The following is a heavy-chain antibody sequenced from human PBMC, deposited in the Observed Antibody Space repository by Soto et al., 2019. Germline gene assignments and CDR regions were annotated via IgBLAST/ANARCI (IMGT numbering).Heavy chain of an antibody. CDR1: GYTFTSYG. D-gene: IGHD3-10*01. J-gene: IGHJ4*02. CDR3: ARGGLLWFGESKTYYFDY. V-gene: IGHV1-18*01. CDR2: ISAYNGNT. Sequence: ASAEVSCXASGYTFTSYGISWVRQANGQGLEWMGWISAYNGNTNYAQKLQGRVTMTTDTSTSTAYMELRSLRSDDTAVYYCARGGLLWFGESKTYYFDYWGQGTLVTVSS.